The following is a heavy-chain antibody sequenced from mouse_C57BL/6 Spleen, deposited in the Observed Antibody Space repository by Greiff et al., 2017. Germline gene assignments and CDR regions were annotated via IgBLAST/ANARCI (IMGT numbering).Heavy chain of an antibody. V-gene: IGHV1-62-3*01. J-gene: IGHJ2*01. D-gene: IGHD2-1*01. CDR1: GYTFTSYW. CDR3: ARDPDGNYFFDY. Sequence: QVQLQQPGAALVTPGASVKLSCKASGYTFTSYWMHWVKQRPGRGLAWIGRIAPNSGGTKYNEKFKSKATLTVDKPSSTAYMQLSSLTSEDSAVYFCARDPDGNYFFDYWGQGTTLTVSS. CDR2: IAPNSGGT.